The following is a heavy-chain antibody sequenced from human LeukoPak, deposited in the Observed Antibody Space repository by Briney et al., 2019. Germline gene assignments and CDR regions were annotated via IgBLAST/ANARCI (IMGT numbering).Heavy chain of an antibody. J-gene: IGHJ4*02. CDR2: INHSGST. CDR3: ARGTAARPLDY. D-gene: IGHD6-6*01. Sequence: SETPSLACAVYGGSFSGYYWSWIRQPPGKGLEWIGEINHSGSTNYNPSLKSRVTISVDTSKNQFSLKLSSVTAADTAVYYCARGTAARPLDYWGQGTLVTVSS. CDR1: GGSFSGYY. V-gene: IGHV4-34*01.